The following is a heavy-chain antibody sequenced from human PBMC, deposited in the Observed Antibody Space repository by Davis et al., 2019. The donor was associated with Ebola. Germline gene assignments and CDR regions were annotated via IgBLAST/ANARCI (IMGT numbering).Heavy chain of an antibody. V-gene: IGHV3-21*01. CDR1: GFTFSSYS. J-gene: IGHJ4*02. CDR2: ISSGSSYI. Sequence: GGSLRLSCAASGFTFSSYSMNWVRQAPGKGLEWVSSISSGSSYINYADSVKGRFTISRDNAKNSLYLQMNSLGAEDTAVYYCATDREPYWGQGTLVTVSS. D-gene: IGHD1-14*01. CDR3: ATDREPY.